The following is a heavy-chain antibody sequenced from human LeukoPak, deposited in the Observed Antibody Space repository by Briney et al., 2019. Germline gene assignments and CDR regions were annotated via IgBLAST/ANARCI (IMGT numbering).Heavy chain of an antibody. D-gene: IGHD3-9*01. Sequence: ASVKVPFKLSGYTLTELSMHWLRQTPGKALEWMGGFDPEDGETIYAQKFQGRVTMTEDTSTDTAYMELSSLRSEDKAVYYCARTNVLTGYYSEYNWFDPWGQGTLVTVSS. CDR3: ARTNVLTGYYSEYNWFDP. CDR1: GYTLTELS. V-gene: IGHV1-24*01. CDR2: FDPEDGET. J-gene: IGHJ5*02.